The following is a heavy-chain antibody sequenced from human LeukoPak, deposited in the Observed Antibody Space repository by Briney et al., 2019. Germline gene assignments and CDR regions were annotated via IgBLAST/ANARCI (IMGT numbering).Heavy chain of an antibody. CDR1: GGSISSYY. D-gene: IGHD6-13*01. J-gene: IGHJ5*02. CDR2: INHSGST. V-gene: IGHV4-34*01. Sequence: PSETLSLTCTVSGGSISSYYWSWIRQPAGKGLEWIGKINHSGSTNYNPSLKSRVTISVDTSKNQFSLRLSSVTAADTAVYYCARGLDSSTLGGFDPWGQGTLVTVSS. CDR3: ARGLDSSTLGGFDP.